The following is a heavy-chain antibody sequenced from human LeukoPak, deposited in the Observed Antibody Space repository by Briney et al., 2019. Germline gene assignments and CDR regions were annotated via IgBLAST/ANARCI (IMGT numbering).Heavy chain of an antibody. V-gene: IGHV4-59*01. CDR2: IYNSGST. CDR1: GGSISTYY. CDR3: ARGRSLTTLRENWFDP. Sequence: SETLSLTCSVSGGSISTYYWSWIRQTPGKGLEQIGYIYNSGSTNYNPSLEGRVTMSIDTSKNQFSLKLSSVTAADTAVYYCARGRSLTTLRENWFDPWGQGTLVTVSS. J-gene: IGHJ5*02. D-gene: IGHD1-1*01.